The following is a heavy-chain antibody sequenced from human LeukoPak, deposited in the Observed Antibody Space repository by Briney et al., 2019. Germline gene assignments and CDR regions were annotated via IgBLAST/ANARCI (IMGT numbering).Heavy chain of an antibody. V-gene: IGHV6-1*01. Sequence: SQTLSLTCVISGDSVSSNSAAWNWIRQSPSRGLEWLGRTYYRSKWYNDYAVSVKSRISINPDTSKNQFSLQLSSVTPDDTAVYFCARQLVALPPKYYYYMDVWGKGTTVTVSS. CDR2: TYYRSKWYN. CDR1: GDSVSSNSAA. J-gene: IGHJ6*03. D-gene: IGHD2-21*01. CDR3: ARQLVALPPKYYYYMDV.